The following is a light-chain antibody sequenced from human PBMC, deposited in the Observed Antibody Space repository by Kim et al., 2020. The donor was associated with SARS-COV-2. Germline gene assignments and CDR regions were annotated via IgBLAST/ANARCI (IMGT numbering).Light chain of an antibody. Sequence: QSALTQPASVSGSPGQTITISCTGVSSDFGDYKDVSWFQQHPGKAPKLMIYDVTSRPSGVSTRFSGSKSGNTASLTISGLQAEDEADYHCSSYTISNTWVFGGGTQLTVL. V-gene: IGLV2-14*03. J-gene: IGLJ3*02. CDR1: SSDFGDYKD. CDR2: DVT. CDR3: SSYTISNTWV.